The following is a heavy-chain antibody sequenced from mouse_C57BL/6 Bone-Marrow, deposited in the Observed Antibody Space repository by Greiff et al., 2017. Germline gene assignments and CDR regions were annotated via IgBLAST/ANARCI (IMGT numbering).Heavy chain of an antibody. CDR1: GFTFSDYG. Sequence: DVMLVESGGGLVKPGGSLKLSCAASGFTFSDYGMHWVRQAPEKGLEWVAYISSGSSTIYYADTVKGRFTISRDNAKNTLFLQMTSLRSEDTAMYYGITTAVVGMDYWGQGTSVTVSS. V-gene: IGHV5-17*01. CDR2: ISSGSSTI. J-gene: IGHJ4*01. D-gene: IGHD1-1*01. CDR3: ITTAVVGMDY.